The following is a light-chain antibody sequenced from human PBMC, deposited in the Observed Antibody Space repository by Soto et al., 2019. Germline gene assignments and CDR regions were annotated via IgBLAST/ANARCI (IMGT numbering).Light chain of an antibody. J-gene: IGKJ4*01. V-gene: IGKV1-5*03. CDR1: QTIDSW. CDR3: QQLNSYLT. Sequence: DIQMTQSPSTLAASVCALVTITCRASQTIDSWLAWYQQRPGKPPNLLIYKASTLASGVPSRFSGSGSGTDFTLTISSLQPEDFATYYRQQLNSYLTFGRGTKVDIK. CDR2: KAS.